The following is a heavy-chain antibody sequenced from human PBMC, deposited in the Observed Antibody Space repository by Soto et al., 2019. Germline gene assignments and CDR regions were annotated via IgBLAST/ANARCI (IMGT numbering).Heavy chain of an antibody. CDR2: IYYSGST. D-gene: IGHD2-15*01. CDR1: GGSISSSSYY. J-gene: IGHJ4*02. CDR3: ARLMGYCSGGSCSGLDY. Sequence: SETLSLTCAVSGGSISSSSYYWGWIRQPPGKGLEWIGSIYYSGSTYYNPSLKSRVTISVDTSKNQFSLKLSSVTAADTAVYYCARLMGYCSGGSCSGLDYWGQGTLVTVS. V-gene: IGHV4-39*01.